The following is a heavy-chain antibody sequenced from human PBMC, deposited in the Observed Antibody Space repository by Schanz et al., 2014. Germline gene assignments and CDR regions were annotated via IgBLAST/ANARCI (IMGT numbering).Heavy chain of an antibody. V-gene: IGHV1-69*04. CDR3: AREYGVTPTDF. CDR2: IIPSIDIT. D-gene: IGHD4-17*01. J-gene: IGHJ4*02. Sequence: VQLVHSEAGVKQPGASVKVSCKASGGTFTSYAFSWVPQAPGQGLEWMGRIIPSIDITNYAQKFLGSVTITADKSTSTAYMELKSVRSADTAVYYCAREYGVTPTDFWGQGTLVTVSS. CDR1: GGTFTSYA.